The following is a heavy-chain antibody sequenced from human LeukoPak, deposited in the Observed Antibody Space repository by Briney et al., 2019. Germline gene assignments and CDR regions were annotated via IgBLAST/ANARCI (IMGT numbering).Heavy chain of an antibody. V-gene: IGHV3-33*01. CDR3: ARVHRPYSSSSGGVDY. D-gene: IGHD6-6*01. CDR1: GFTFSSYG. CDR2: IWYDGSNK. Sequence: GGSLRLSCAASGFTFSSYGMHWVRQAPGKGLEWVAVIWYDGSNKYYADSVKGRFTISRDNSKNTLYLQMNSLRAEDTAVYYCARVHRPYSSSSGGVDYWGQGTLVTVSS. J-gene: IGHJ4*02.